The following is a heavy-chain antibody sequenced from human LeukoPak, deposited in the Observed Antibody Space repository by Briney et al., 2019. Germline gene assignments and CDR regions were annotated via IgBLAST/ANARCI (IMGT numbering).Heavy chain of an antibody. V-gene: IGHV4-34*01. CDR1: GGSFSGYY. CDR2: NNHSGST. CDR3: ARGPLYDSSGYYIYYYYGTDV. Sequence: SSETLSLTCAVYGGSFSGYYWSWIRQPPGKGLEWIGENNHSGSTNYNPSLKSRVTISVDTSKNQFSLKLSSVTAADTAVYYCARGPLYDSSGYYIYYYYGTDVWGQGTTVTVSS. D-gene: IGHD3-22*01. J-gene: IGHJ6*02.